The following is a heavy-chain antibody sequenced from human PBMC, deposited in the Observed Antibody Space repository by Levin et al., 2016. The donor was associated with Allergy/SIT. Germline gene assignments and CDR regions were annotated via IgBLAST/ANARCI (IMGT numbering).Heavy chain of an antibody. CDR2: IKSKTDGGTT. D-gene: IGHD2-2*01. V-gene: IGHV3-15*01. Sequence: VRQAPGKGLEWVGRIKSKTDGGTTDYAAPVKGRFTISRDDSKNTLYLQMNSLKTEDTAVYYCSYEAGCSSTSCYYFDYWGQGTLVTVSS. J-gene: IGHJ4*02. CDR3: SYEAGCSSTSCYYFDY.